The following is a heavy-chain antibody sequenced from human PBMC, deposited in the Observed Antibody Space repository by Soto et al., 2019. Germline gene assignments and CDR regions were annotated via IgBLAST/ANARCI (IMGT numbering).Heavy chain of an antibody. V-gene: IGHV1-18*04. CDR3: ARDQKVYCSTTSCPNFDY. D-gene: IGHD2-2*01. CDR1: GYTFTTYW. Sequence: ASVNVSCKSSGYTFTTYWISWVRQAPGQGLEWMGWISGDSRHINYAPSVQGRVTMTADTSTSTAYMEVRSLRTDDTAVYYCARDQKVYCSTTSCPNFDYWGQGTLVTVSS. J-gene: IGHJ4*02. CDR2: ISGDSRHI.